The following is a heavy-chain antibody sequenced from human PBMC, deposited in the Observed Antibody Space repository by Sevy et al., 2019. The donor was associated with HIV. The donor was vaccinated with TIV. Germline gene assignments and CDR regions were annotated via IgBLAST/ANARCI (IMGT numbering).Heavy chain of an antibody. J-gene: IGHJ4*02. CDR1: GFTFGGYG. CDR2: IRGEPYGGAT. D-gene: IGHD3-16*02. Sequence: GGSLRLSCTASGFTFGGYGLSWFRQAPGKGLEWVAFIRGEPYGGATQYAGSVKGRFTISRDDSKSIAYLNMNSLKSQDTAVYYCTRVPPVMFLFGRIIAGGHFDHWGQGTLVTVSS. V-gene: IGHV3-49*03. CDR3: TRVPPVMFLFGRIIAGGHFDH.